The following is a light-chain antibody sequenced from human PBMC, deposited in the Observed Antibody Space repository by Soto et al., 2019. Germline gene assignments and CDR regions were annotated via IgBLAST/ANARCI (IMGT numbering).Light chain of an antibody. J-gene: IGKJ4*01. CDR2: AAS. CDR1: QSISTY. Sequence: DIQMTQSPSSLSASFGDRLPITCRASQSISTYLHWYQQKPGKAPNLLIYAASTLQSGVPSRFSGSGSGTDFTLTISSLQPEDVAAYYCQKYNSAPLTFGGGTKVDIK. V-gene: IGKV1-39*01. CDR3: QKYNSAPLT.